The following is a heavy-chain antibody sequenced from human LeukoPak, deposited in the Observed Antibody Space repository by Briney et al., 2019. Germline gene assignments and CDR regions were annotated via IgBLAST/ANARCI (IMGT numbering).Heavy chain of an antibody. J-gene: IGHJ4*02. Sequence: GGSLRLSCAASGFTFSSSEMNWVRQAPGKGLEWISYISLSGSTVFYADSVKGRFTISRDNAKNSLYLQMNSLRAEDTAVYYCARGLDNYGSGSSDWGQGTLVTVSS. D-gene: IGHD3-10*01. CDR3: ARGLDNYGSGSSD. V-gene: IGHV3-48*03. CDR2: ISLSGSTV. CDR1: GFTFSSSE.